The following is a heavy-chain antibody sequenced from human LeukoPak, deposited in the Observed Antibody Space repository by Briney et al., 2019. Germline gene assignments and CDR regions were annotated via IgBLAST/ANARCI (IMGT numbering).Heavy chain of an antibody. CDR3: ARDPYYYDSSGYYSYYYYGMDV. J-gene: IGHJ6*02. V-gene: IGHV1-46*01. CDR1: GYTFTSYY. CDR2: INPSSGST. D-gene: IGHD3-22*01. Sequence: SVKVSCKASGYTFTSYYMHWVRQAPGQGLEWMGIINPSSGSTSYAQKFQGRVTMTRDTSTSTVYMELSSLRSEDTAVYYCARDPYYYDSSGYYSYYYYGMDVWGQGTTVTVSS.